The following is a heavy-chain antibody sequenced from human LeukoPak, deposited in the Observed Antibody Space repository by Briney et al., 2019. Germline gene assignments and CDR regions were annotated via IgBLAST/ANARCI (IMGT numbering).Heavy chain of an antibody. CDR3: ARDMGKLPFDY. V-gene: IGHV4-38-2*02. J-gene: IGHJ4*02. CDR2: VYHNGRT. Sequence: PSETLSLTCSVSGYSISSGYYWGWIRQPPGKGLERIGSVYHNGRTFYNPSLKSRVSISVDTSKNHFFLKLTSVTAADTAVYYCARDMGKLPFDYWGQGTLVTVSS. CDR1: GYSISSGYY. D-gene: IGHD4-23*01.